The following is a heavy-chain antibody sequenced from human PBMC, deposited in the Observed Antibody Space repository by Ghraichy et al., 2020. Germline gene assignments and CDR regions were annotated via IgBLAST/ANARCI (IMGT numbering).Heavy chain of an antibody. J-gene: IGHJ3*02. D-gene: IGHD3-22*01. CDR3: ATIHHTMTHPREEAFDI. Sequence: ASVKVSCKASGYTFTSYAMHWVRQAPGQRLEWMGWINAGNGNTKYSQKFQGRVTITRDTSASTAYMELSSLRSEDTAVYYCATIHHTMTHPREEAFDIWGQGTMVTVSS. V-gene: IGHV1-3*01. CDR2: INAGNGNT. CDR1: GYTFTSYA.